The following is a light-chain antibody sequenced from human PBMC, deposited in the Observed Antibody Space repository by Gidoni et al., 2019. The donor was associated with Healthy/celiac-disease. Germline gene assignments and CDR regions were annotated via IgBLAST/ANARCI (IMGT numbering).Light chain of an antibody. Sequence: DIQMTQSPSSLSASVGDRVTITCRASQSISSYLNWYQQTPGKAPKLLIYAASSLQSGVPSRFSGSGSGTDFTLPISSLQPEDFSTYSCQQSYSTPTFGQGTKVEIK. CDR3: QQSYSTPT. V-gene: IGKV1-39*01. CDR1: QSISSY. J-gene: IGKJ1*01. CDR2: AAS.